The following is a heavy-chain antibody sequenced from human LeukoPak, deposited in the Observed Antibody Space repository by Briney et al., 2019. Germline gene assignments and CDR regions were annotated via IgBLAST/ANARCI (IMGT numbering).Heavy chain of an antibody. J-gene: IGHJ4*02. CDR2: ISGGGVST. V-gene: IGHV3-23*01. CDR3: ARDRAAADLDY. Sequence: GGSLRLSCAASGFTFSSYVMNWVRQAPGKGLEWVSAISGGGVSTYYADSVKGRFTISRDNSENTLYLQMNSLRAEDTAVYYCARDRAAADLDYWGQGTLVTVSS. D-gene: IGHD6-13*01. CDR1: GFTFSSYV.